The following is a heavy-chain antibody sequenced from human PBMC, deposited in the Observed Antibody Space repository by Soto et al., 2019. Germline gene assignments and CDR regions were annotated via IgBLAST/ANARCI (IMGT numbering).Heavy chain of an antibody. CDR2: ISGSGGST. V-gene: IGHV3-23*01. CDR3: AKAPWTATIMYYFYY. J-gene: IGHJ4*02. D-gene: IGHD5-12*01. Sequence: PGGSLMLSCAASGFTFSSYTMSWVRQAPGKGLEWVSAISGSGGSTYDADSVKGRFTISRDKSKNTRYLQMNSLRAEDTAVYYCAKAPWTATIMYYFYYWGQGTLGTVSS. CDR1: GFTFSSYT.